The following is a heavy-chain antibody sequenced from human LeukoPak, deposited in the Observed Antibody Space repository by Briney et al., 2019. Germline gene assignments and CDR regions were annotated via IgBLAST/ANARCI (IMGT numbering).Heavy chain of an antibody. Sequence: ASVTVSCKASGYTFTSHAMNWVRQAPGQGLEWMGWINTNTGNPTYAQGFTGRFVFSLETSVSTAYLQISRLKAEDTAVYYCARSSGSYYNVWFDPWGQGTLVTVSS. V-gene: IGHV7-4-1*02. CDR1: GYTFTSHA. J-gene: IGHJ5*02. D-gene: IGHD3-10*01. CDR3: ARSSGSYYNVWFDP. CDR2: INTNTGNP.